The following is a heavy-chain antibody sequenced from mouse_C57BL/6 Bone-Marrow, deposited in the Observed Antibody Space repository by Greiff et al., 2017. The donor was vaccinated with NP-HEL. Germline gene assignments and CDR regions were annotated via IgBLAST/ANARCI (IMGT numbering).Heavy chain of an antibody. V-gene: IGHV1-9*01. Sequence: VQLQQSGAELMKPGASVKLSCKATGYTFTGYWIEWVKQRPGPGLEWIGEILPGSGSTTYNEKFKGKATFTADTSSNTAYMQLSSLTTEDSAIYYCARGAYGYDVFAYWGQGTLVTVSA. J-gene: IGHJ3*01. CDR3: ARGAYGYDVFAY. D-gene: IGHD2-2*01. CDR1: GYTFTGYW. CDR2: ILPGSGST.